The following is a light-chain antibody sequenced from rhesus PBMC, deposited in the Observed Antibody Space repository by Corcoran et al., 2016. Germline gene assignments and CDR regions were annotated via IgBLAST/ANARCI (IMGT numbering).Light chain of an antibody. Sequence: DIQMTQSPSSLSASVGDRVTITCRASQGISSYLAWYQQKPGKAPKLLSYAASTLQSGVPSRFSGSGAGTDFTLTISSLQPADFATYYCQQHNSYPLTFGGGTKVELK. V-gene: IGKV1-25*01. J-gene: IGKJ4*01. CDR1: QGISSY. CDR2: AAS. CDR3: QQHNSYPLT.